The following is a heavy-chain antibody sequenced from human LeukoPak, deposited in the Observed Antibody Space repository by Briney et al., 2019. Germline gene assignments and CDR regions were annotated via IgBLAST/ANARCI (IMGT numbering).Heavy chain of an antibody. J-gene: IGHJ4*02. CDR2: ISYDGSNK. Sequence: GGSLRLSCAASGFTFSSYAMHWVRQAPGKGLEWVAVISYDGSNKYYADSVKGRFTISRDNSKNTLYLQMNSLRAEDTAVYYCARAQSRNTYYYDSSGYYGGEGFDYWGQGTLVTVSS. CDR3: ARAQSRNTYYYDSSGYYGGEGFDY. CDR1: GFTFSSYA. D-gene: IGHD3-22*01. V-gene: IGHV3-30*01.